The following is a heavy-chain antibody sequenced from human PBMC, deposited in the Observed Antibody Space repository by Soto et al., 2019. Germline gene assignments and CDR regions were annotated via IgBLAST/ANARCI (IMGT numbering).Heavy chain of an antibody. J-gene: IGHJ3*02. CDR1: GGSISSYY. Sequence: QVQLQESGPGLVKPSETLSLTCTVSGGSISSYYWSWIRQPPGKGLEWIGYIYYSGSTNYNPSLKSRVTISVDTSKNQFSLKLSSVTAADTAVYYCARGGVLALQNAFDIWGQGTMVTVSS. CDR2: IYYSGST. D-gene: IGHD3-16*01. CDR3: ARGGVLALQNAFDI. V-gene: IGHV4-59*01.